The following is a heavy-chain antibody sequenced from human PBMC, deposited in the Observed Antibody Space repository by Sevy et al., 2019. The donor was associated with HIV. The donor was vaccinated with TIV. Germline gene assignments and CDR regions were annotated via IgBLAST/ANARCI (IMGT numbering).Heavy chain of an antibody. Sequence: GGSLRLSCAASGFTFDDYAMHWVRQAPGKGLEWVSGISWNSGSIGYADSVKGRFTISRDNAKNSLYLQMNSLRAEDTALYYCAKVYGQLWPENFQHWGQGTLVTVSS. CDR2: ISWNSGSI. V-gene: IGHV3-9*01. D-gene: IGHD5-18*01. CDR3: AKVYGQLWPENFQH. J-gene: IGHJ1*01. CDR1: GFTFDDYA.